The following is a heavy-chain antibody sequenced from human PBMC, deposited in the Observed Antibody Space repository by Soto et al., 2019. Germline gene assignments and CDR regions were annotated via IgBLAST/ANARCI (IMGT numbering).Heavy chain of an antibody. Sequence: QVQLVQSGAEVKKPGSSVKVSCKASGGTFSSYAISWVRQAPGQGLEWMGGIIPIFGTANYAQKFQGRVTITADESTSTAYMELSSLRSEDTALYYCARTGPGSWLGLRGYYYYYGMDVWGQGTTVTVSS. CDR2: IIPIFGTA. CDR3: ARTGPGSWLGLRGYYYYYGMDV. V-gene: IGHV1-69*01. D-gene: IGHD4-17*01. J-gene: IGHJ6*02. CDR1: GGTFSSYA.